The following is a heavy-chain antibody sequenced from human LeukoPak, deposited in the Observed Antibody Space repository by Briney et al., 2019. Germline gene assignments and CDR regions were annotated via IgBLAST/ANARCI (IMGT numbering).Heavy chain of an antibody. CDR2: IISIFAAP. D-gene: IGHD2-2*01. V-gene: IGHV1-69*13. CDR1: GGTFSSYA. Sequence: SVKVSCKASGGTFSSYAISWVRQAPGQGIEWMGGIISIFAAPQYAQNFQGRVTITADESTSTAYMELSSLRSEDTAIYYGAREGIPAYVWGQGTLVTVSS. J-gene: IGHJ4*02. CDR3: AREGIPAYV.